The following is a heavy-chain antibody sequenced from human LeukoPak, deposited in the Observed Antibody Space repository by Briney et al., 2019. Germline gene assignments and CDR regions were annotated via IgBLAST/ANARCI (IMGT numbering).Heavy chain of an antibody. J-gene: IGHJ2*01. Sequence: SETLSLTCVVYGGSFSGYYWSWIRQPPGKGLEWIGSIYYSGSTYYNPSLKSRVTISVDTSKNQFSLKLSSVTAADTAVYYCARVYYSSSYDYWYFDLWGRGTLVTVSS. CDR2: IYYSGST. D-gene: IGHD6-13*01. CDR3: ARVYYSSSYDYWYFDL. CDR1: GGSFSGYY. V-gene: IGHV4-34*01.